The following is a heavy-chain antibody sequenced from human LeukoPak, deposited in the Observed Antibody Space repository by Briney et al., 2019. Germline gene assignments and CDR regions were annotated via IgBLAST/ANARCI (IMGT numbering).Heavy chain of an antibody. J-gene: IGHJ5*02. CDR2: INHSGST. Sequence: PSETLSLTCAVYGGSFSGSYWSWIRQPPGKGLEWIGEINHSGSTNYNPSLKSRVTISVDTSKNQFSLKLTSVTAADTAVFYCGRKSGYQEFLTFYYNKNCFDPWGKGPLVTVS. D-gene: IGHD3-9*01. CDR1: GGSFSGSY. V-gene: IGHV4-34*01. CDR3: GRKSGYQEFLTFYYNKNCFDP.